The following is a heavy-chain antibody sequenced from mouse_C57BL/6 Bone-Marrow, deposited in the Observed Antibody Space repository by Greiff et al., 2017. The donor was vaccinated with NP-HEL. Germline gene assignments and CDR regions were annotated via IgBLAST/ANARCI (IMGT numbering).Heavy chain of an antibody. V-gene: IGHV1-69*01. J-gene: IGHJ3*01. Sequence: VQLVESGAELVMPGASVKLSCKASGYTFTSYWMHWVKQRPGQGLEWIGEIDPSDSYTNYNQKFKGKSTLTVDKSSSTAYMQLSSLTSEDSAVYYCARGGVPFAYWGQGTLVTVSA. CDR3: ARGGVPFAY. CDR2: IDPSDSYT. CDR1: GYTFTSYW.